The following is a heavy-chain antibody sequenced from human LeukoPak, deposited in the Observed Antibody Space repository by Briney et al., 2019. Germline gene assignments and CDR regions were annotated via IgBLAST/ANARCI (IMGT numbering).Heavy chain of an antibody. J-gene: IGHJ4*02. CDR2: IKSKTDGGTA. CDR1: GFTFSIAW. Sequence: TGGSLRLSCAASGFTFSIAWMSWVRQAPGKGLEWIGRIKSKTDGGTADYIAPVKGRFTILRDDSKNTLYPQMNSLKTEDTAMYYCAFYYDSGGYYFFDYWGQGTLVTVSS. D-gene: IGHD3-22*01. CDR3: AFYYDSGGYYFFDY. V-gene: IGHV3-15*01.